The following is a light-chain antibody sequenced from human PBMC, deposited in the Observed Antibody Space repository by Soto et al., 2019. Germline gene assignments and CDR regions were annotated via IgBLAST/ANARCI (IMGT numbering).Light chain of an antibody. Sequence: EIGLTQSPGTLSLSPGERATLSCRASQSVSSSYLAWYQQKPGQAPRLLIYGASSRATGIPDRFSGSGSGTDFTLTISRLEPEDFAVYYCQQYGRSPGLFTFGPGTKVDIK. CDR1: QSVSSSY. J-gene: IGKJ3*01. V-gene: IGKV3-20*01. CDR2: GAS. CDR3: QQYGRSPGLFT.